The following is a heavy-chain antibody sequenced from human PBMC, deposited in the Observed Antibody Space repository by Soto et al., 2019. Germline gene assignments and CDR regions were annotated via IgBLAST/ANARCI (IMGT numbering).Heavy chain of an antibody. CDR1: GFTFSNYA. V-gene: IGHV3-23*01. CDR2: IRASGVTT. D-gene: IGHD1-26*01. J-gene: IGHJ4*02. Sequence: DVQLLDSGGGLVQPGRSLRLSCAALGFTFSNYAMSWVRQAPGKGLEWVSTIRASGVTTFYADSARGRFTISRDNSKNTLSLQMNSLTADDTAIYYCAKGAIGRLDYWGQGTLVTVSS. CDR3: AKGAIGRLDY.